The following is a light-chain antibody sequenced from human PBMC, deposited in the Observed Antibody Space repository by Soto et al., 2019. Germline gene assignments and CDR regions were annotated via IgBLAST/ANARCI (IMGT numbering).Light chain of an antibody. CDR1: QSISSY. V-gene: IGKV1-39*01. J-gene: IGKJ2*01. CDR2: AAS. Sequence: DIQMTQSPSSLSASVGDRVTITCRASQSISSYLNWYQQRPGKAPKLLIYAASSLQSGVTSRFSDSGSGTDVTLTISSLQPEDFATYYCRQSYRTPYPFGQGTKLEIK. CDR3: RQSYRTPYP.